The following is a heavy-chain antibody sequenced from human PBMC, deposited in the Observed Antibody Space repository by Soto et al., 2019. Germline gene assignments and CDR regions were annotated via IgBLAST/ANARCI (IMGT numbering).Heavy chain of an antibody. V-gene: IGHV4-34*01. CDR2: INHSGST. Sequence: QVQLQQWGAGLLKPSETLSLTCAVYGGSFSGYYWSWIRQPPGKGLEWIGEINHSGSTNSNPSLKSRVAISVDTSNNQCALKLSSVTAADTAVYYCARVDIVVVPAAMGNWFDPWGQGTLVTVSS. CDR3: ARVDIVVVPAAMGNWFDP. CDR1: GGSFSGYY. J-gene: IGHJ5*02. D-gene: IGHD2-2*01.